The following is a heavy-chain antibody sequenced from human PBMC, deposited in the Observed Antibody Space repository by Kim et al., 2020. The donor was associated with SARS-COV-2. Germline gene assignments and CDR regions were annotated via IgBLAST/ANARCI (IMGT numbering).Heavy chain of an antibody. D-gene: IGHD1-26*01. CDR2: IKSKTDGGTE. CDR1: GFTFTSAW. CDR3: TNQWESAPRDY. V-gene: IGHV3-15*01. Sequence: GGSLRLSCAASGFTFTSAWMTWVRQAPGKGLNWVGRIKSKTDGGTEDYAAPVKGRVTISRDDSKNTLYLQMNSLITEDTAVYYCTNQWESAPRDYWGQGT. J-gene: IGHJ4*02.